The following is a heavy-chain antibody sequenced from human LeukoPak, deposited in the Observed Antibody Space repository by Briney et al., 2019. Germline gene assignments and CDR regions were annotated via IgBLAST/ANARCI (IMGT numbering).Heavy chain of an antibody. J-gene: IGHJ6*02. V-gene: IGHV3-7*03. CDR3: ASFSGHYYGMDV. CDR1: GFTFSSYW. CDR2: IKQDGSEK. D-gene: IGHD1-26*01. Sequence: PGGSLRLSCAASGFTFSSYWMSWVRQAPGKGPEWVANIKQDGSEKYYVDSVKGRFTISRDNAKNSVYLQMNSLRAEDTAVYYCASFSGHYYGMDVWGQGTTVTVSS.